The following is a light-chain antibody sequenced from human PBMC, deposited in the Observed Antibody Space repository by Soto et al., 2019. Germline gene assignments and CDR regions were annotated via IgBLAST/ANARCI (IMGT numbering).Light chain of an antibody. Sequence: IVMPQSPATLSVSPWERATLSGRASQSVSSDLAWYHQKPGQAPRLLIYGASTRATGIPARFSGSGSGTEFTLTINSLQSEDFAVYYCQQYNNWPRTFGQGTKVDIK. CDR3: QQYNNWPRT. CDR2: GAS. V-gene: IGKV3-15*01. CDR1: QSVSSD. J-gene: IGKJ1*01.